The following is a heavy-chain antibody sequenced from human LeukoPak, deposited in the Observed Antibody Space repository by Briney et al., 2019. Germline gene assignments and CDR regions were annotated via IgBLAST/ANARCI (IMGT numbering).Heavy chain of an antibody. V-gene: IGHV1-18*01. CDR2: ISAYNGNT. J-gene: IGHJ4*02. Sequence: GASLKVSCKASGYTFTSYGISWVRQAPGQGLEWMGWISAYNGNTNYAQKLQGRVTMTTDTSTSTAYMELRSLRSDDTAVYYCASSLFGGYTFDYWGQGTLVTVSS. D-gene: IGHD5-12*01. CDR3: ASSLFGGYTFDY. CDR1: GYTFTSYG.